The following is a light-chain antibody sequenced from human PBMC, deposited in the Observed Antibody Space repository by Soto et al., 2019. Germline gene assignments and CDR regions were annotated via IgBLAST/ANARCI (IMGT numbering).Light chain of an antibody. CDR1: QSISSW. CDR3: QQYHSYSFT. J-gene: IGKJ3*01. V-gene: IGKV1-5*01. CDR2: DAS. Sequence: DIQMTQSPSTLSASVGDRVTITCRARQSISSWLAWYQQKPGKAPKLLIYDASSLESGVPSRFSGSGSGTEFTLTISSLQPDDFATYYCQQYHSYSFTFGPGTKVDIK.